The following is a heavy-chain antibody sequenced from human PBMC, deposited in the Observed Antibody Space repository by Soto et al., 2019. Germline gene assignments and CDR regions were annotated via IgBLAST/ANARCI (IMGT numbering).Heavy chain of an antibody. CDR3: ARDHSFQWEPLNPNWFDP. V-gene: IGHV1-69*13. D-gene: IGHD1-26*01. J-gene: IGHJ5*02. Sequence: GASVKVSCQASGSTFSNYALRWVRQAPGQGLEWMGGIIPIFGTANYAQKFQGRVTITADESTSTAYMELSSLRSEDTAVFYFARDHSFQWEPLNPNWFDPWGQGTLVTVSS. CDR2: IIPIFGTA. CDR1: GSTFSNYA.